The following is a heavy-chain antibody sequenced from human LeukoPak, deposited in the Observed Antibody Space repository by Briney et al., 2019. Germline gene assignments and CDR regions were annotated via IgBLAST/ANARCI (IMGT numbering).Heavy chain of an antibody. CDR2: HYYSGST. CDR1: DGSISSSSYY. Sequence: SETLSLTCTVTDGSISSSSYYWSWIRQPPGKGLKWLGSHYYSGSTYYNPSLKSRVTISVDTSKNQFSLKLSSVTAADTAVYYCANTPSGRVTMVRGVTAFDIWGQGTMVTVSS. D-gene: IGHD3-10*01. CDR3: ANTPSGRVTMVRGVTAFDI. V-gene: IGHV4-39*01. J-gene: IGHJ3*02.